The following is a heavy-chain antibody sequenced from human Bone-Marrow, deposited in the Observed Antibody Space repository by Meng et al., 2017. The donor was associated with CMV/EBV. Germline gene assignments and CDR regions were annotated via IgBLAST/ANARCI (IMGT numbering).Heavy chain of an antibody. CDR3: ARDGSLDP. V-gene: IGHV3-69-1*01. CDR1: GFTFSSYS. Sequence: GESLKISCAASGFTFSSYSMNWVRQAPGKGLEWVSSISSSSTIYYADSVKGRFTISRDNAKNSLYLQMNSLRAEDTAVYYCARDGSLDPWGQGTLVTVSS. CDR2: ISSSSTI. J-gene: IGHJ5*02.